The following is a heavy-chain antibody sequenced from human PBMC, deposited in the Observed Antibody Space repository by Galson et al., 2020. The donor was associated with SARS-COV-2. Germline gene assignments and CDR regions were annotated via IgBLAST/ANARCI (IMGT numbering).Heavy chain of an antibody. CDR3: ARDLRGYYDRSGYYYGEYAFDI. J-gene: IGHJ3*02. CDR1: VFTLSSYD. CDR2: IGTAGDT. Sequence: GESLKISCAASVFTLSSYDMHWVRQATGKGLEWVSAIGTAGDTYYPGSVKGRFTISRENAKNSLYLQMNSLRAGDTAVYYCARDLRGYYDRSGYYYGEYAFDIVGQGTMVTVSS. V-gene: IGHV3-13*01. D-gene: IGHD3-22*01.